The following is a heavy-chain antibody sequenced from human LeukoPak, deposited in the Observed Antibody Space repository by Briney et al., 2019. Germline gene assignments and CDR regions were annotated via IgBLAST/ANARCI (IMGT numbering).Heavy chain of an antibody. Sequence: GGSLRLSCAASGFTFSSYAMHWVRQAPGKGLEYVSAISSNGGSTYYANSVKGRFTISRDNSKNTLYLQMNSLRAEDTAVYYCAKEGYPVAWYYYYGMDVWGQGTTVTVSS. D-gene: IGHD5-12*01. CDR2: ISSNGGST. V-gene: IGHV3-64*01. J-gene: IGHJ6*02. CDR1: GFTFSSYA. CDR3: AKEGYPVAWYYYYGMDV.